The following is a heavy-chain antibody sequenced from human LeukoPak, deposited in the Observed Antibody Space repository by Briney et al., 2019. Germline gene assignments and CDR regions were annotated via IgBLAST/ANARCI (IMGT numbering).Heavy chain of an antibody. Sequence: SETLSLTCAVYGGSFSGYYWSWIRQPPGKGLEWIGEINHSGSTNYNPSLKSRVTISVDTSKNQFSLKLSSVTAADTAVYYCAIGRIVVVPAAIGAYYYYYMDVWGKGTTVTVSS. CDR3: AIGRIVVVPAAIGAYYYYYMDV. CDR1: GGSFSGYY. V-gene: IGHV4-34*01. CDR2: INHSGST. D-gene: IGHD2-2*02. J-gene: IGHJ6*03.